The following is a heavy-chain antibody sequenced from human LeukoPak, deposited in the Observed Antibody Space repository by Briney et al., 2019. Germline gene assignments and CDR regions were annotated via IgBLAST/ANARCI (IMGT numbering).Heavy chain of an antibody. J-gene: IGHJ5*02. D-gene: IGHD3-22*01. V-gene: IGHV1-46*01. Sequence: ASVKVSCKASGYTFTSYYMHWVRQAPGQGLQWMGIINPSGGSTSYAQKFQGRVTMTRDTSTSTVYMELSSLRSEDTAVYFRARDPLSYDSSAYRWFDPWGQGTLVTVSS. CDR3: ARDPLSYDSSAYRWFDP. CDR2: INPSGGST. CDR1: GYTFTSYY.